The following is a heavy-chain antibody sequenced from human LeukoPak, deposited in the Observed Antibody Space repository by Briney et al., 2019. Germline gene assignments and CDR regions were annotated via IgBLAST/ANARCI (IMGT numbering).Heavy chain of an antibody. J-gene: IGHJ5*01. CDR2: ISGTGGAT. D-gene: IGHD2-21*01. CDR1: GFSFGNYA. Sequence: GGSLRLSCVASGFSFGNYAMSWVRQAPGKGLQWVSQISGTGGATWYAGFARDHFTISRDNSKKTLYLQMSGLRVEDTAMYYCVKDPRDTYGTNWFVSWGQGTLLIVSS. CDR3: VKDPRDTYGTNWFVS. V-gene: IGHV3-23*01.